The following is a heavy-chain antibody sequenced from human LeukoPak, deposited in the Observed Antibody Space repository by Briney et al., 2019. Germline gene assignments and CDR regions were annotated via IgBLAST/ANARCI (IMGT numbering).Heavy chain of an antibody. D-gene: IGHD3-10*01. J-gene: IGHJ5*02. V-gene: IGHV4-59*01. CDR3: AREGMKPGWFDT. Sequence: SETLSLTCTVSGGSISSYYWSWIRQPPGKGLEWIGYIYYSGSPNYNPSLKSRVTISVDTSKTQFSLKLSSVTAADTAVYYCAREGMKPGWFDTWGQGTLVTVSS. CDR1: GGSISSYY. CDR2: IYYSGSP.